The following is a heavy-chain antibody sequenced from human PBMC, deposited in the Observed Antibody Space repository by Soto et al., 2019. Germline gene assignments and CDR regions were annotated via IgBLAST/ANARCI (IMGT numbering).Heavy chain of an antibody. CDR2: IVPMFGTA. J-gene: IGHJ5*02. CDR1: GGTFGNTA. V-gene: IGHV1-69*12. CDR3: ARDGDPGYTFWSGPLGGGRFDP. Sequence: QVQLVQSGAEVKKPGSSVNVSCKTSGGTFGNTAVTWVRQAPGQGLEWMGGIVPMFGTANYAQKFQGRVTTTEDESTNTAYMELRSLRSDDTAVYYCARDGDPGYTFWSGPLGGGRFDPWGQGTLVTVSS. D-gene: IGHD3-3*01.